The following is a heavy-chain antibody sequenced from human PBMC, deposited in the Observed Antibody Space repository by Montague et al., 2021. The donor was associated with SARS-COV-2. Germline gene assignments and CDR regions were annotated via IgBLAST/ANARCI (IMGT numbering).Heavy chain of an antibody. V-gene: IGHV4-59*04. Sequence: SETLSLTCAVSGASISGYHWTWIRQSPGKGLEWIGYVFYSGKTYYNPSLKSRLTMSVDTYKNQFSLRLSSVTAADTAVYFCAKGPPIYETRELRTGWFDPWGQGTLVTVSS. CDR2: VFYSGKT. J-gene: IGHJ5*02. CDR3: AKGPPIYETRELRTGWFDP. CDR1: GASISGYH. D-gene: IGHD7-27*01.